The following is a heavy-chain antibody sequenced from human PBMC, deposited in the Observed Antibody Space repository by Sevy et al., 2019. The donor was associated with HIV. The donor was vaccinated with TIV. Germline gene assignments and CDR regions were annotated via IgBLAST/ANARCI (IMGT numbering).Heavy chain of an antibody. CDR2: LKSDVYGGTV. D-gene: IGHD6-13*01. J-gene: IGHJ4*02. Sequence: GGSLRLSCTASGFTFGDYCMSWVRQAPGKGLEWVAFLKSDVYGGTVDHAASVRGRFVISRDDSKTIADLQMNDLKTDDTGVYYCTRWKAAQSIFDYWGQGALVTVSS. V-gene: IGHV3-49*04. CDR3: TRWKAAQSIFDY. CDR1: GFTFGDYC.